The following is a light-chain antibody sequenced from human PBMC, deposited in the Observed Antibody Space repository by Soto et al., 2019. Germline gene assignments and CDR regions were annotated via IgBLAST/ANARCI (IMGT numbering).Light chain of an antibody. J-gene: IGKJ1*01. V-gene: IGKV3-15*01. Sequence: EVVMTQSPDTLSVSPGERATLSCRASHSVSFNLAWYQQKPGQAPRLLIFGASSRATGVPARFSGSGSGTEFTLTISRLEPEDFAVYYCHQYGGSPQTFGQGTKVEI. CDR2: GAS. CDR1: HSVSFN. CDR3: HQYGGSPQT.